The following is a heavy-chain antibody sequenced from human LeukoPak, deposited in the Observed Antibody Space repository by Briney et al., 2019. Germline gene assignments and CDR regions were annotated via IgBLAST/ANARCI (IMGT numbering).Heavy chain of an antibody. D-gene: IGHD1-26*01. V-gene: IGHV3-53*01. CDR3: ARRVGGGSPMYYFDY. CDR1: GFTVSSNY. Sequence: GGSLRLSCAASGFTVSSNYMSWVRQTPGKGLEWVSVIYSGGSTYYADSVKGRFTISRDNSKNTLYLQMNSLRAEDTAVYYCARRVGGGSPMYYFDYWGQGTLVTVSS. CDR2: IYSGGST. J-gene: IGHJ4*02.